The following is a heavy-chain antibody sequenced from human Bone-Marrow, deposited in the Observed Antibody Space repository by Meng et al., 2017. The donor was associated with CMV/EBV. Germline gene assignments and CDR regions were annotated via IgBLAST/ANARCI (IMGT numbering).Heavy chain of an antibody. CDR2: ISSSSSYI. J-gene: IGHJ6*02. D-gene: IGHD6-6*01. Sequence: GESLKISCAASGFTFSSYSMNWVRQAPGKGLEWVSSISSSSSYIYYADSVKGRFTISRDNAKNSLFLQMNSLRAEDTAVYYCARGRIAARAYYGMDVWGQGTTVTVSS. CDR1: GFTFSSYS. CDR3: ARGRIAARAYYGMDV. V-gene: IGHV3-21*01.